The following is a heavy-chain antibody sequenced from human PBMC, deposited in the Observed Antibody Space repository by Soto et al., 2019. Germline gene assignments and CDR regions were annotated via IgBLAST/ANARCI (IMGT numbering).Heavy chain of an antibody. CDR1: GFTFSSYW. J-gene: IGHJ4*02. D-gene: IGHD3-10*01. CDR2: IKQDGSEK. V-gene: IGHV3-7*01. CDR3: ARGTFSYYYGSGSYGKY. Sequence: GGSLRLSCAASGFTFSSYWMSWVRQAPGKGLEWVANIKQDGSEKYYVDSVKGRFTISRDNAKNSLYLQMNSLRAEDTAVYYCARGTFSYYYGSGSYGKYWGQGTLVTVSS.